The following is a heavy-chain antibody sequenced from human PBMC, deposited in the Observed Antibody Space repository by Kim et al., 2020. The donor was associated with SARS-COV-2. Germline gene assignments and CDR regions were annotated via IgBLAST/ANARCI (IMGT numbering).Heavy chain of an antibody. D-gene: IGHD6-13*01. J-gene: IGHJ6*02. Sequence: GRFTISRDNAKNSLYLQMNSLRAEDTAVYYCARLAAAGSMVIYYYYGMDVWGQGTTVTVSS. V-gene: IGHV3-11*06. CDR3: ARLAAAGSMVIYYYYGMDV.